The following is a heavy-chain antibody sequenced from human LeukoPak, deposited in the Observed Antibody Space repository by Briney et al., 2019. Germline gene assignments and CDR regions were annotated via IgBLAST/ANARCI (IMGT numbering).Heavy chain of an antibody. J-gene: IGHJ3*02. Sequence: ASVKVSCKASGYTFTSYYMHWVRQAPGQGLEWMGIINPSGGSTSYAQKFQGRVTMTRDMSTSTVYMELSSLRSEDTAVYYCARSLSMPDAFDIWGQGTMVTVSS. V-gene: IGHV1-46*01. CDR2: INPSGGST. D-gene: IGHD2-2*01. CDR3: ARSLSMPDAFDI. CDR1: GYTFTSYY.